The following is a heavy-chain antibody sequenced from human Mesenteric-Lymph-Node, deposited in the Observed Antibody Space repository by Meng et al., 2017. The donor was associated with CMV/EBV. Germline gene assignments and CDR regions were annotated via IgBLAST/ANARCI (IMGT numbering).Heavy chain of an antibody. V-gene: IGHV1-69*04. CDR3: AKDLGGTYYYGSGSPWGMDV. CDR1: GGTFSSYT. Sequence: SVKVSCKASGGTFSSYTISWVRQAPGQGLEWMGRIIPILGIANYAQKFQGRVTITADKSTSTAYMELSSLRSEDTAVYYCAKDLGGTYYYGSGSPWGMDVWGQGTTVTVSS. J-gene: IGHJ6*02. D-gene: IGHD3-10*01. CDR2: IIPILGIA.